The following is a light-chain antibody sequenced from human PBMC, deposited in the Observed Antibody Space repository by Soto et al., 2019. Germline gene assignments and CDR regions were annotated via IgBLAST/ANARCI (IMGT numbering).Light chain of an antibody. CDR2: SNN. V-gene: IGLV1-44*01. CDR1: SSNIGSNT. Sequence: QSVLTPPPSASGTPGQRVTISCSGSSSNIGSNTVNWYQQLPGTAPKLLIYSNNQRPSGVPDRFSGSKSGTSASLAISGRQSEDEADYYCAAWADSLNGLGFGTGTKVTVL. J-gene: IGLJ1*01. CDR3: AAWADSLNGLG.